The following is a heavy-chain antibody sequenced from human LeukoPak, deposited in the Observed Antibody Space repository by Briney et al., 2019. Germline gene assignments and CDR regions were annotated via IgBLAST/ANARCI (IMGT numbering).Heavy chain of an antibody. CDR1: GGSISSYY. V-gene: IGHV4-59*01. J-gene: IGHJ4*02. CDR3: ARGAAGYSYG. CDR2: IYYSGST. D-gene: IGHD5-18*01. Sequence: SETLSLTCTVSGGSISSYYWSWIRQPPGKGLEWIGHIYYSGSTNYDPSLKSRVTISIDTSKNQFSLRLNSVTAADTAAYYCARGAAGYSYGWGQGTLVTVSS.